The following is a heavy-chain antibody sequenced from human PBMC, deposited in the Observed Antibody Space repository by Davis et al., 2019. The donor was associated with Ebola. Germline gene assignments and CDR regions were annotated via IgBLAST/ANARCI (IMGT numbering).Heavy chain of an antibody. J-gene: IGHJ6*02. Sequence: GESLKISCTASGFTFNTYGMHWVRQAPGKGPEWVALISYDGSNKYYADTMKGRFTISRDNSKNTLYLQMDSLTAEDTAVYYCAKDHSACSSSSCFSGDYGMDVWGQGTTVAVSS. V-gene: IGHV3-30*18. CDR1: GFTFNTYG. CDR2: ISYDGSNK. CDR3: AKDHSACSSSSCFSGDYGMDV. D-gene: IGHD2-2*01.